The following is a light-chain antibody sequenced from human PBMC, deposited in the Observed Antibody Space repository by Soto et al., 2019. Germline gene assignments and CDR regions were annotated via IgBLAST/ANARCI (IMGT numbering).Light chain of an antibody. V-gene: IGKV3-20*01. CDR3: QRYGSSPPLT. Sequence: EIVLMQSPGTLSLSPGERATLSCRASQSVSSRYIAWYQQKPGQAPSLLIDGTSSRATGIPDRFIGSGSGTDFTLTISRLEPEDFAVYYCQRYGSSPPLTFGGGTKVEIK. CDR2: GTS. J-gene: IGKJ4*01. CDR1: QSVSSRY.